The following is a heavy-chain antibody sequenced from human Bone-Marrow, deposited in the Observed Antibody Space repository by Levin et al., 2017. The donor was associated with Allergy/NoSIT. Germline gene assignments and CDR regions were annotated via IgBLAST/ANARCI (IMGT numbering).Heavy chain of an antibody. Sequence: SETLSLTCTVSGGSVSSGSYYWSWIRQPPGKGLEWIGYIYYSGSTNYNPSLKSRVTISVDTSKNQFSLKLSSVTAADTAVYYCARSDSKGPDAFDIWGQGTMVTVSS. CDR3: ARSDSKGPDAFDI. V-gene: IGHV4-61*01. D-gene: IGHD4-11*01. CDR1: GGSVSSGSYY. CDR2: IYYSGST. J-gene: IGHJ3*02.